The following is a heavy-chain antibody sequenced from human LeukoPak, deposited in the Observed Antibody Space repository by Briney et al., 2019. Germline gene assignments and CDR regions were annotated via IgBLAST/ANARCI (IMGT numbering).Heavy chain of an antibody. D-gene: IGHD3-9*01. V-gene: IGHV4-39*01. CDR1: GDYITTTNYY. J-gene: IGHJ4*02. CDR2: VFYSGTT. Sequence: SETLSLTCNVSGDYITTTNYYWAWIRQPPGKGLEWIASVFYSGTTYYNPSLKSRVVISMDTSRKQICLRLSSVTATDTAIYYCARRSRLYKHETTGYHDSWGQGTLVTVSS. CDR3: ARRSRLYKHETTGYHDS.